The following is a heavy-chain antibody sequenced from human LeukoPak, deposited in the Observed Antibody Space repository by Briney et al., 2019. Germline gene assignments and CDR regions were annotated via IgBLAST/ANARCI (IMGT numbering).Heavy chain of an antibody. CDR3: ARHAYCRGGSWPDF. V-gene: IGHV4-38-2*01. CDR1: VYPLSSGYY. CDR2: IFRSWST. D-gene: IGHD2-15*01. Sequence: SETLSLTCAVSVYPLSSGYYRGWIRQPPGKGLEWIGSIFRSWSTHYYPSLKRRFTLSVDPSKNQFSLKLSSVTAADTAVYYCARHAYCRGGSWPDFWGEGTLVTVSS. J-gene: IGHJ4*02.